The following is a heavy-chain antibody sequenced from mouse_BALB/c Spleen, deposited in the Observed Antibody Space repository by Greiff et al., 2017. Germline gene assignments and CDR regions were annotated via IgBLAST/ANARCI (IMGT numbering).Heavy chain of an antibody. Sequence: DVQLVESGGGLVKPGGSLKLSCAASGFAFSSYDMSWVRQTPEKRLEWVAYISSGGGSTYYPDTVKGRFTISRDNAKNTLYLQMSSLKSEDTAMYYCARQDTTVVGDYYAMDYWGQGTSVTVSS. D-gene: IGHD1-1*01. V-gene: IGHV5-12-1*01. J-gene: IGHJ4*01. CDR3: ARQDTTVVGDYYAMDY. CDR1: GFAFSSYD. CDR2: ISSGGGST.